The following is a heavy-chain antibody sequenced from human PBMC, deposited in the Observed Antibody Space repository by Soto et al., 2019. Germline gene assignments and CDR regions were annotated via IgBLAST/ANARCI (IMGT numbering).Heavy chain of an antibody. Sequence: EVQLLESGGGLVQPGGSLRLSCAASGFTFINFGMKWVRQAPGKGLEWVASISGRGSSSYYADSVKGRFTISRDNSRDTLFLQMDSLRAEDTALYYCAKEMLASISRPFDYWGQGTLVTVSS. CDR1: GFTFINFG. CDR3: AKEMLASISRPFDY. J-gene: IGHJ4*02. D-gene: IGHD5-12*01. V-gene: IGHV3-23*01. CDR2: ISGRGSSS.